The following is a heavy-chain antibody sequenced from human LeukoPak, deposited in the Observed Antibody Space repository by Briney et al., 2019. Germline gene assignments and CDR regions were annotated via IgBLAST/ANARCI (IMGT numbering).Heavy chain of an antibody. J-gene: IGHJ3*02. CDR1: GDSVSSNSAA. Sequence: SQTLSLTCAISGDSVSSNSAAWNWIRQSPSRGLEWLGRTYYRSKWYNDYAVSVKSRITINPDTSKNQFSLQLNSVTPEDTAVYYCVSKGYSSGWSRDAFDIWGQGTMVTVSS. D-gene: IGHD6-19*01. V-gene: IGHV6-1*01. CDR3: VSKGYSSGWSRDAFDI. CDR2: TYYRSKWYN.